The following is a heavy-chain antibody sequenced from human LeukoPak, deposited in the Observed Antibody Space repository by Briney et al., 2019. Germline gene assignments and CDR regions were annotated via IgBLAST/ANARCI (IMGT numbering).Heavy chain of an antibody. CDR2: INPNSGGT. V-gene: IGHV1-2*06. CDR3: VKSTSEWLRLGGYFDY. Sequence: PGASVKVSCKASGYTFTGYYMHWVRQAPGQGLEWMGRINPNSGGTNYAQKFQGRVTITADTSTDTAYMELSSLRSEDTAVYYCVKSTSEWLRLGGYFDYWGQGTLVTVSS. J-gene: IGHJ4*02. CDR1: GYTFTGYY. D-gene: IGHD5-12*01.